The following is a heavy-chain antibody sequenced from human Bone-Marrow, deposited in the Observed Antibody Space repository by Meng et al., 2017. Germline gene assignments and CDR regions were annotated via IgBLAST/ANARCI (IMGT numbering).Heavy chain of an antibody. Sequence: SETLSLTCAVYGGSFSGYYWSWIRQPPGKGLEWIGEINHSGSTNYNPSLKSQVTISVDTSKNQFSLKLSSVTAADTAVYYCAFTPQAGYFDYWGQGTLVTVSS. CDR2: INHSGST. D-gene: IGHD3-16*01. V-gene: IGHV4-34*01. CDR1: GGSFSGYY. CDR3: AFTPQAGYFDY. J-gene: IGHJ4*02.